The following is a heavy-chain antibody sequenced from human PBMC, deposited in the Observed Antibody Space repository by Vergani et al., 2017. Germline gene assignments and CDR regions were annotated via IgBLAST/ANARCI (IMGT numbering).Heavy chain of an antibody. V-gene: IGHV4-31*11. J-gene: IGHJ6*03. Sequence: QVQLQESGPGVVKPSQTLSLTCAVPGGSISSGDHCWTWIRQRPGKGLEWIGYIFYSGTTYDNPSLRSRLTISVDTSQNQFSLKLSSVTAADTAVYYCAREGIVVVPDHYYYYYMDVWGKGTTVTVSS. CDR2: IFYSGTT. CDR1: GGSISSGDHC. D-gene: IGHD2-2*01. CDR3: AREGIVVVPDHYYYYYMDV.